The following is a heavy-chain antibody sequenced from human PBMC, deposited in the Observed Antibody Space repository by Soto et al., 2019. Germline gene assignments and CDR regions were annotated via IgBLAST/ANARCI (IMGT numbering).Heavy chain of an antibody. CDR3: AKGEAAAATSYFDQ. V-gene: IGHV3-23*01. CDR2: IRGSRGST. Sequence: EVQLLESGGGLVQPGGSLRLSCAASGFSFSSYAMTWVRQAPGKGLEWLSIIRGSRGSTYYADSVQGRLTISRDNSKNTLYLKMNSLRAGDTATYYCAKGEAAAATSYFDQWGQGTLVTVSS. CDR1: GFSFSSYA. D-gene: IGHD6-13*01. J-gene: IGHJ4*02.